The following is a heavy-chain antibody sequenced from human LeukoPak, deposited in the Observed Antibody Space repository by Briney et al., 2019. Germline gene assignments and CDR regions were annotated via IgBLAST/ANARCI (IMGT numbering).Heavy chain of an antibody. D-gene: IGHD6-13*01. J-gene: IGHJ4*02. V-gene: IGHV4-38-2*02. CDR2: IYHSGST. CDR1: GYSISSGYY. CDR3: ARDYYRIAAAGPALD. Sequence: KPSETLSLTCTVSGYSISSGYYWGWIRQPPGKGLEWIGSIYHSGSTYYNPSLKSRVTISVDTSKNQFSLKLSSVTAADTAVYYCARDYYRIAAAGPALDWGQGTLVTVSS.